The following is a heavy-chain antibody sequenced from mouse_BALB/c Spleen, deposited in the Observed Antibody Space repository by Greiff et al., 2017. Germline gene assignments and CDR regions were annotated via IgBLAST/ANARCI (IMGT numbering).Heavy chain of an antibody. CDR3: VRDIYYDYDGAMDY. Sequence: VQLQESGPGLVAPSQSLSITCTVSGFSLTSYDISWIRQPPGKGLEWLGVIWTGGGTNYNSAFMSRLSISKDNSKSQVFLKMNSLQTDDTAIYYCVRDIYYDYDGAMDYWGQGTSVTVSS. J-gene: IGHJ4*01. CDR1: GFSLTSYD. V-gene: IGHV2-9-2*01. CDR2: IWTGGGT. D-gene: IGHD2-4*01.